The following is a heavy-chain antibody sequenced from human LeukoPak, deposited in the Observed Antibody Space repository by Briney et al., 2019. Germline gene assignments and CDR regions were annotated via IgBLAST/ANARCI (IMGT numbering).Heavy chain of an antibody. Sequence: GASVKVSCKASGGTFSSYAISWVRQAPGQGLEWMGGIIPIFGTANYAQKFQGRVTITADESASTAYMELSSLRSEDTAVYYCASGTTVTPYYFDYWGQGTLVTVSS. CDR2: IIPIFGTA. D-gene: IGHD4-17*01. CDR3: ASGTTVTPYYFDY. J-gene: IGHJ4*02. V-gene: IGHV1-69*13. CDR1: GGTFSSYA.